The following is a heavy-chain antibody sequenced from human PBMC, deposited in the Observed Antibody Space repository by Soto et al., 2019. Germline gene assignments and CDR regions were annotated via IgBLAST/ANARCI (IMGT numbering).Heavy chain of an antibody. CDR2: ISDSSGTI. Sequence: RLSCAASGCTFTRHSMNRVRQAAGKGLQWISYISDSSGTIYYADSVKGRFTISRDNVQNSLYLQMNSLRDEDRAVYYCARDPYSSPTVTIMDYCCQGTQVTVSS. V-gene: IGHV3-48*02. CDR1: GCTFTRHS. J-gene: IGHJ4*02. D-gene: IGHD4-17*01. CDR3: ARDPYSSPTVTIMDY.